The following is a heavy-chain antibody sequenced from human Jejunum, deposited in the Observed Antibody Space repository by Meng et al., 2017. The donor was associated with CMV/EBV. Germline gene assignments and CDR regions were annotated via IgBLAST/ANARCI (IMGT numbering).Heavy chain of an antibody. D-gene: IGHD2-21*02. CDR2: VNSGSGGT. CDR3: VSLVTLRQGVVH. J-gene: IGHJ1*01. CDR1: GYRFTGYY. Sequence: ASGYRFTGYYVHWVRQAPGQGLQWMGWVNSGSGGTFYAQAFQGRVTMSRDTSIGPAYMELSALTSDDTAMYYCVSLVTLRQGVVHWGQGTLVTVSS. V-gene: IGHV1-2*02.